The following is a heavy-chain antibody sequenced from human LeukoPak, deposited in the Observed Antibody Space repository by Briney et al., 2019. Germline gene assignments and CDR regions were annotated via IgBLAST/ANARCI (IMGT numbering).Heavy chain of an antibody. Sequence: SVKVSCKAPGGTFSSYAISWVRQAPGQGLEWMGRIIPIFGTANYAQKFQGRVTITTDESTNTAYMELSSLRSEDTAVYYCARTNIAARLSYYYMDVWGKGTTVTVSS. D-gene: IGHD6-6*01. J-gene: IGHJ6*03. CDR1: GGTFSSYA. V-gene: IGHV1-69*05. CDR2: IIPIFGTA. CDR3: ARTNIAARLSYYYMDV.